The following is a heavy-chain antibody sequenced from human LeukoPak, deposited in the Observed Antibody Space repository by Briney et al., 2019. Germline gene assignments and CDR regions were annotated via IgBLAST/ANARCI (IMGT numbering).Heavy chain of an antibody. V-gene: IGHV1-24*01. CDR3: ATGDSPGRNHPDSYYYYGMDV. CDR2: FDPEDGET. D-gene: IGHD1-14*01. J-gene: IGHJ6*02. Sequence: ASVKVSCKVSGYTLTELSMHWVRQAPGKGLEWMGGFDPEDGETIYAQKFQGRVTMTEDTSTDTAYMELSSLRSEDTAVYYCATGDSPGRNHPDSYYYYGMDVWGQGTTVTVSS. CDR1: GYTLTELS.